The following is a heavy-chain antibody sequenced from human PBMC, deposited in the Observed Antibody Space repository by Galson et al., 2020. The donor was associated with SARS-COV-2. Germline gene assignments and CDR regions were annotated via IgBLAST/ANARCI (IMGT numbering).Heavy chain of an antibody. J-gene: IGHJ4*02. V-gene: IGHV3-11*04. CDR1: GFTFSDFY. CDR2: ISVSGSAI. CDR3: ARDIAPWGMIAASGY. Sequence: NSGGSLRLSCAASGFTFSDFYMSWIRQAPGKGLECISYISVSGSAINYADSVKGRFTIPRDNAKNSLFLQMNGLRVEDTAVYFCARDIAPWGMIAASGYWGQGTLVTVSS. D-gene: IGHD3-16*01.